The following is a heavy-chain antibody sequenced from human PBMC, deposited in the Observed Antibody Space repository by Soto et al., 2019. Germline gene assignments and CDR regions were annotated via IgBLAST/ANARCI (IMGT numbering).Heavy chain of an antibody. CDR1: GFTFSSYA. J-gene: IGHJ6*02. V-gene: IGHV3-23*01. Sequence: GGSLRLSCAASGFTFSSYAMSWVRQAPGKGLEWVSAISGSGGSTYYADSVKGRFTISRDNSKNTLYLQMNSLRAEDTAVYYCATQDIVVVPAAPRKYYYGMDVWGQGTTVTVS. CDR3: ATQDIVVVPAAPRKYYYGMDV. CDR2: ISGSGGST. D-gene: IGHD2-2*01.